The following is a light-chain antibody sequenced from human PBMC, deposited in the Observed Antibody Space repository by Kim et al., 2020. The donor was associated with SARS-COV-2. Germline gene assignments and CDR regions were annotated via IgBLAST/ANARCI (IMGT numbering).Light chain of an antibody. CDR2: GAS. CDR3: QQYGSSPLFT. V-gene: IGKV3-20*01. J-gene: IGKJ3*01. CDR1: QRVSSSY. Sequence: EIVLTQSPGTLSLSPGERATLSCRASQRVSSSYLAWYQQKPGQAPRLLIYGASSMATGIPDRFSGSGSGTDFTLTISRLEPEDFAVYYCQQYGSSPLFTFGPGTKVDIK.